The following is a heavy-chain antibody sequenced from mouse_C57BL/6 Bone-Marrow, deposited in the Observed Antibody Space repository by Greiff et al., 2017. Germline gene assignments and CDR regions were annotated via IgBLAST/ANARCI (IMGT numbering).Heavy chain of an antibody. V-gene: IGHV1-74*01. CDR1: GYTFTSYW. J-gene: IGHJ3*01. Sequence: QVQLQQPGAELVKPGASVKVSCKASGYTFTSYWMHWVKQRPGQGLEWIGRIHPSDSDTNYNQKFKGKATLTVDKSSSTAYMQLRSLTSEDSAVYYCAIDYDGGAWFAYWCQGTLFTVSA. CDR3: AIDYDGGAWFAY. CDR2: IHPSDSDT. D-gene: IGHD2-4*01.